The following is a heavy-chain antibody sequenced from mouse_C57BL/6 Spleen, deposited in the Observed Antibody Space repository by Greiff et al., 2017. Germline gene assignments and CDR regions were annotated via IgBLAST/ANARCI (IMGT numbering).Heavy chain of an antibody. D-gene: IGHD2-2*01. CDR2: IYTSDSET. V-gene: IGHV1-61*01. CDR3: AISGGYDGRAWFAY. CDR1: GYTFTSYW. J-gene: IGHJ3*01. Sequence: QVQLLQPGAELVRPGSSVKLSCTASGYTFTSYWMAWVQQRPGQGLEWIGNIYTSDSETHYNQTFKDKATLTVDNSSSTDYMQLISLPTKDSAIYDCAISGGYDGRAWFAYWGQGTLVTVSA.